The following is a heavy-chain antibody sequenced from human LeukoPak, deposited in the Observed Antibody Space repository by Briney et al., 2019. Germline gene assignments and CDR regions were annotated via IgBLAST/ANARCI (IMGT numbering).Heavy chain of an antibody. CDR3: ARLKFDVLTGYYEALNY. J-gene: IGHJ4*02. Sequence: SETLSLTCTVSGDSLINFYWSWIRQPPGKGLEWIGYIYYSGTTNYNPSLKSRVTMSVDTSKNQFSLKLRSVTAADTAVYYCARLKFDVLTGYYEALNYWGQGTLVTVSS. CDR1: GDSLINFY. D-gene: IGHD3-9*01. V-gene: IGHV4-59*08. CDR2: IYYSGTT.